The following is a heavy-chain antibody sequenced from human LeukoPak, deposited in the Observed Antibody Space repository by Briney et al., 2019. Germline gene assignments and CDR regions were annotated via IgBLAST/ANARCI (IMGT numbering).Heavy chain of an antibody. D-gene: IGHD6-13*01. V-gene: IGHV4-59*08. CDR3: ARIRIAAAGSFYYGMDV. CDR1: GVSISSYY. J-gene: IGHJ6*02. Sequence: SETLSLTCTVSGVSISSYYWSWLRQPPGKGLEWIVYIYYSGSTNYNPSLKSRVTISVDTSKNQFSLKLSSVNAADTAVYYCARIRIAAAGSFYYGMDVWGQGTTVTVSS. CDR2: IYYSGST.